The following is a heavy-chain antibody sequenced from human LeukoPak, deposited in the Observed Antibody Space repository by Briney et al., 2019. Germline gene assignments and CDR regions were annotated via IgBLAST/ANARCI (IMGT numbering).Heavy chain of an antibody. D-gene: IGHD2/OR15-2a*01. CDR3: ARRISIYYFDY. J-gene: IGHJ4*02. Sequence: PSETLSLTCTVSGGSISSYYWNWIRQPPGKGLEWIGYIYYSGSTNYNPSLKRRVTISVDTSKNQLSLKLSSVTAADTAVSYRARRISIYYFDYWGQGTLVTVSS. CDR2: IYYSGST. V-gene: IGHV4-59*08. CDR1: GGSISSYY.